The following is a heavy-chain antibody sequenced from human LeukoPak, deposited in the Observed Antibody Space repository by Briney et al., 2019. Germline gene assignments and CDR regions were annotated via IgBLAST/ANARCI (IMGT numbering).Heavy chain of an antibody. J-gene: IGHJ5*02. CDR2: NYPGDSDT. V-gene: IGHV5-51*01. CDR3: ARQGAVLWFGELFPHNWFDP. Sequence: GESLKISCKGSGYSFTSYWIGWVRQMPGKGLEWMGINYPGDSDTRYSPSFQGQVTISADKSISTAYLQWSSLKASDTAMYYCARQGAVLWFGELFPHNWFDPWGQGTLVTVSS. CDR1: GYSFTSYW. D-gene: IGHD3-10*01.